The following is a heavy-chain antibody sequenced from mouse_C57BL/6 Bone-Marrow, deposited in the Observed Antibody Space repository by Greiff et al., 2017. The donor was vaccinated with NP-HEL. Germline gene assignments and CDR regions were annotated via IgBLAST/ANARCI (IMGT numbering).Heavy chain of an antibody. CDR3: VSGNSYAMDY. V-gene: IGHV10-1*01. J-gene: IGHJ4*01. CDR1: GFSFNTYA. Sequence: EPGGGLVQPKGSLKLSCAASGFSFNTYAMNWVRQAPGKGLEWVARIRSKSNNYATYYADSVKDRFTISRDDSESMLYLQMNNLKTEDTAMYYCVSGNSYAMDYWGQGTSVTVSS. CDR2: IRSKSNNYAT. D-gene: IGHD2-1*01.